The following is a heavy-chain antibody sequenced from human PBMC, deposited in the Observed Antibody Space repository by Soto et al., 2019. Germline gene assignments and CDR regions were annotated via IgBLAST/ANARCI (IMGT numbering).Heavy chain of an antibody. CDR1: GGSISSYY. Sequence: QVQLQESGPGLVKPSETLSLTCTVSGGSISSYYWSWIRQPPGKGLEWIGYIYYSGSTNYNPSLKSRVNISVDTSKNQFSLKLSSVTAADKAVYYCARRAVNRGDAFDIWGQGTMVTVSS. CDR3: ARRAVNRGDAFDI. D-gene: IGHD6-19*01. CDR2: IYYSGST. J-gene: IGHJ3*02. V-gene: IGHV4-59*01.